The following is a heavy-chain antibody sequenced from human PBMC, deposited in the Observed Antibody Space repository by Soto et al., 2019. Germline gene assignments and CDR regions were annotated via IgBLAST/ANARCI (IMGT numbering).Heavy chain of an antibody. CDR2: IYHSGST. J-gene: IGHJ6*02. D-gene: IGHD3-10*01. CDR3: ARDLRVNMVRGGAYGMDV. V-gene: IGHV4-4*02. Sequence: SETLSLTCAVSGGSISSSNWWSWVRQPPGKGLEWIGEIYHSGSTNYNPSLKSRVTISVDKSKNQFSLKLSSVTAADTAVYYCARDLRVNMVRGGAYGMDVWGQGTTVTVSS. CDR1: GGSISSSNW.